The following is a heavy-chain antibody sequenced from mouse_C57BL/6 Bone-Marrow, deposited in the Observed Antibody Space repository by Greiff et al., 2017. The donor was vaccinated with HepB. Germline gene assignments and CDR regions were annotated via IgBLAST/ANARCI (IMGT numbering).Heavy chain of an antibody. J-gene: IGHJ1*03. CDR1: GYAFTNYL. CDR3: AREDTYDYPWYFDV. V-gene: IGHV1-54*01. D-gene: IGHD2-4*01. Sequence: VQLQQSGAELVRPGTSVKVSCKASGYAFTNYLIEWVKQRPGQGLEWIGVINPGSGGTNYNEKFKGKATLTADKSSSTAYMQLSSLTSEDSAVYFCAREDTYDYPWYFDVWGTGTTVTVSS. CDR2: INPGSGGT.